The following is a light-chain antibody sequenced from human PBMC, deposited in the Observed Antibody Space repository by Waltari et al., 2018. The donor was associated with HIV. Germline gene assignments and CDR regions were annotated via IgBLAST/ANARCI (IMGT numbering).Light chain of an antibody. J-gene: IGKJ2*01. CDR1: QSVSCN. CDR2: GAS. CDR3: QQYNDWPRT. V-gene: IGKV3-15*01. Sequence: EIVMPHSPATLSVSPGERATLSCRATQSVSCNLAWYQHKPGQAPRLPSYGASTRATSIPARFRSSGSGTEFTLTISSLQSEDFAVYYCQQYNDWPRTFGQGTKLEIK.